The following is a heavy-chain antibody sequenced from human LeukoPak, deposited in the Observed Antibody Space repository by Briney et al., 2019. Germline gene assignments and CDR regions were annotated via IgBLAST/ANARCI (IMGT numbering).Heavy chain of an antibody. V-gene: IGHV4-34*01. CDR1: GGSFIDYY. CDR3: ARGFSH. Sequence: SETLSLTCAVYGGSFIDYYWSWLRQPPGKGLEWIGEIDHSGSTTYNPSLKSRVTISVDTSKDQFSLKLNSVTAADTAVYYCARGFSHWGQGTLVTVSS. J-gene: IGHJ4*02. CDR2: IDHSGST.